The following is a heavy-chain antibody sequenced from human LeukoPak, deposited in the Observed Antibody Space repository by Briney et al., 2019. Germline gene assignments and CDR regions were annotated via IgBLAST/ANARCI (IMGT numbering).Heavy chain of an antibody. D-gene: IGHD1-26*01. CDR3: ARGRWELLSYYFDY. V-gene: IGHV3-7*03. Sequence: PGGSLRLSCAASGFTFSSYWMSWVRQAPGKGLEWVANIKQDGSEKYYMDSVKGRFTISRDNSKNTLYLQMNSLRAEDTAVYYCARGRWELLSYYFDYWGQGTLVTVSS. CDR1: GFTFSSYW. J-gene: IGHJ4*02. CDR2: IKQDGSEK.